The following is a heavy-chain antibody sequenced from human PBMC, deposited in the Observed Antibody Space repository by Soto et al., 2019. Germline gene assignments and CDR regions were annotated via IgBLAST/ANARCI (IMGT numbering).Heavy chain of an antibody. CDR3: AKVTGYCSSSSCRRDYYYYGMDV. D-gene: IGHD2-2*01. Sequence: GGSLRLSCAASAFTFSSYAMHWVRQAPGKGLDWVAVISYDGSDKYYADSVKGRFTVSRDNSKNTLYLQMNSLRAEDTAVYYCAKVTGYCSSSSCRRDYYYYGMDVWGQGTTVTVSS. CDR2: ISYDGSDK. CDR1: AFTFSSYA. V-gene: IGHV3-30-3*01. J-gene: IGHJ6*02.